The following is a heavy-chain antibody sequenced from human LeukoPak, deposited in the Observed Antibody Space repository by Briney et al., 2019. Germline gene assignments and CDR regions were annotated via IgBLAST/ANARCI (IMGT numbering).Heavy chain of an antibody. J-gene: IGHJ4*02. CDR2: ISSSSSYI. D-gene: IGHD1-26*01. Sequence: GGSLRLSCAASGFIFSNYNMNWVRQAPGKGLEWVSSISSSSSYIYYADSVKGRFTISRDNAKNSLYLQMNSLRAEDTAVYYCAREVGATDDHWGQGTLVTVSS. CDR3: AREVGATDDH. CDR1: GFIFSNYN. V-gene: IGHV3-21*01.